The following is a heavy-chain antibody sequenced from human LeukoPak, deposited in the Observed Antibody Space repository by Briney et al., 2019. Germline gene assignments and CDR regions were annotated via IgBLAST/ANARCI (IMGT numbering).Heavy chain of an antibody. CDR1: GNNFSRIW. V-gene: IGHV5-51*01. D-gene: IGHD3-3*01. J-gene: IGHJ4*02. Sequence: GESLKISCSTSGNNFSRIWNGWVRLMPGKGLEWMGIIYPDNSETKYSPSFQGQVTISADKSISTAYLQWSSLKASDSAMYYCARMTFGLYFFDYWAQGSLVAVSS. CDR2: IYPDNSET. CDR3: ARMTFGLYFFDY.